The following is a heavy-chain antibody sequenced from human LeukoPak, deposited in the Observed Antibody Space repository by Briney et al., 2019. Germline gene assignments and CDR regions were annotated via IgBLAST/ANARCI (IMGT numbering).Heavy chain of an antibody. CDR2: INRYNGDT. J-gene: IGHJ5*02. CDR3: ATGLFEEGNNWFDP. V-gene: IGHV1-2*02. Sequence: ASVKVSCKASGYTFTDYYMNWVRQAPGQRLEWLGGINRYNGDTNYAQGFQGRVTMTRDTSITTAYIELSRLTYDDTAVYYCATGLFEEGNNWFDPWGQGTLVTVSS. CDR1: GYTFTDYY.